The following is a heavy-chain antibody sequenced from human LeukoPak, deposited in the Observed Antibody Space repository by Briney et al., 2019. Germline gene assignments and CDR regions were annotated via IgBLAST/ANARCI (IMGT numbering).Heavy chain of an antibody. J-gene: IGHJ4*02. V-gene: IGHV4-30-2*01. CDR3: ARAPTRRPFDY. Sequence: PSETLSLTCTVSGGSISSGGYYWSWIRQPPGKGLEWIGYIYHSGSTYYNPSLKSRVTISVDRSKNQFSLKLSSVTAADTAVYYCARAPTRRPFDYWGQGTLVTVSS. CDR1: GGSISSGGYY. CDR2: IYHSGST.